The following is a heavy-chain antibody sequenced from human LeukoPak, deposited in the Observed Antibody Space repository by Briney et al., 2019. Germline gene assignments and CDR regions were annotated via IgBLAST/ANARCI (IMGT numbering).Heavy chain of an antibody. CDR2: ISAYNGNT. D-gene: IGHD2-2*01. J-gene: IGHJ4*02. CDR3: ARETMDTSCFDY. V-gene: IGHV1-18*01. Sequence: ASVKVSCKVSGYTFTSYGISWVRQAPGQGLEWMGWISAYNGNTNYAQKLQGRVTMTTDTSTSTAYMELRSLRSDDTAVYYCARETMDTSCFDYWGQGTLVTVSS. CDR1: GYTFTSYG.